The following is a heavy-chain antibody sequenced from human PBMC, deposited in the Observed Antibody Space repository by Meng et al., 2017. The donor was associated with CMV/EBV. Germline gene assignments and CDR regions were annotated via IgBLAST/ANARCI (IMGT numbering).Heavy chain of an antibody. CDR3: VRGIVAAGEHHGP. J-gene: IGHJ5*02. D-gene: IGHD6-13*01. Sequence: SETLSLTCAVYGGSFSGYYWSWIRQPPGKGLEWIGEINHSGSTNYNPSLKSRVTISVDTSKNQFSLKLSSVTDADTAVYYCVRGIVAAGEHHGPWGQGTLVTVSS. CDR1: GGSFSGYY. CDR2: INHSGST. V-gene: IGHV4-34*01.